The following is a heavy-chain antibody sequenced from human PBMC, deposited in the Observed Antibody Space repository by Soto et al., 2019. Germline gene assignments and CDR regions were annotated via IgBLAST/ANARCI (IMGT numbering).Heavy chain of an antibody. D-gene: IGHD6-13*01. CDR2: IYPSDSDT. CDR1: GYKFSNFW. CDR3: ARSMDSSSWPFDY. J-gene: IGHJ4*02. Sequence: GESLKISCQGFGYKFSNFWIAWVRQMPGKGLEWMGIIYPSDSDTRYSPSFQGQVTISADKSISTAYLQWSSLKASDTAMYYCARSMDSSSWPFDYWGQGTLVTVSS. V-gene: IGHV5-51*01.